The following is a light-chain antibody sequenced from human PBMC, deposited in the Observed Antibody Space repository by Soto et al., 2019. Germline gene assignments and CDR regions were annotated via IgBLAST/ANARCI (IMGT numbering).Light chain of an antibody. V-gene: IGKV3-20*01. CDR1: QSVSSSY. CDR2: GAS. Sequence: EIVLTQSPGTLSLSPGERATLSCRASQSVSSSYLAWYQQKPGQAPRLLIYGASSRATSIPDRFSGSGSGTDFTLTISRLEPEDFAVYYCQQYGSSPVTFGQGTKLEIK. J-gene: IGKJ2*01. CDR3: QQYGSSPVT.